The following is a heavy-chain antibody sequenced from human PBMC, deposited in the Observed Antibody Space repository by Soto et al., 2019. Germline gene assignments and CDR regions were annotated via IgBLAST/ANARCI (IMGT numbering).Heavy chain of an antibody. CDR2: ISGYNGNT. V-gene: IGHV1-18*04. Sequence: ASVKVSCKASGYTFTNYGISWVRQAPVQGLEWMGWISGYNGNTKYAQKFQGRVTMTTDTPTNTAYMELRSLRSDDTAVYYCARDREYYYDSSGNYYYHYGMDVWGQGTTVTVSS. CDR3: ARDREYYYDSSGNYYYHYGMDV. D-gene: IGHD3-22*01. J-gene: IGHJ6*02. CDR1: GYTFTNYG.